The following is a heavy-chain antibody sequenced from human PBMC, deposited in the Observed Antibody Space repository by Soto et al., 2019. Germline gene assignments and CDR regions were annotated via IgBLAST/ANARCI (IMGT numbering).Heavy chain of an antibody. CDR2: VTADGGT. D-gene: IGHD2-15*01. CDR1: GFTVSSHA. CDR3: APHVSCSGGSCQYDAFAI. J-gene: IGHJ3*02. Sequence: EVQVLESGGGLVQPGGSLRLSCEGSGFTVSSHAMTWIRQAPGKGPEWVSTVTADGGTYYADSVKGRFAMSRDTSENTLYLQMNSLGAEDTAAYYCAPHVSCSGGSCQYDAFAIRGQGTMDTVSS. V-gene: IGHV3-23*01.